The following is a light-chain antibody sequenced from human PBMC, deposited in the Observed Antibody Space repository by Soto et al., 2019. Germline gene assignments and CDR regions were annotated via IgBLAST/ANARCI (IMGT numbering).Light chain of an antibody. CDR2: KAS. CDR1: QSISTW. J-gene: IGKJ1*01. V-gene: IGKV1-5*03. CDR3: QQYNSYSRT. Sequence: DIQMTQSPSTLSASVGDRVTITCRANQSISTWLAWYQQEPGKAPKLLIYKASHLDSGVPSRFSGSGSGTAFTLTISSLQPDDFATYYCQQYNSYSRTFGQGTKVEIK.